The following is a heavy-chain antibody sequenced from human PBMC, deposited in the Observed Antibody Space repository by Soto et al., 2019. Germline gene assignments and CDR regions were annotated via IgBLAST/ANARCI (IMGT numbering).Heavy chain of an antibody. Sequence: GGSLRLSCAASGFTFSSYSMNWVRQAPGKGLEWVSYISSSSTIYYTDSVKGRFTISRDNAKNSLYLQMNSLRAEDTAVYYCARDHSERVSDDAFDIWGQGTMVTVSS. CDR2: ISSSSTI. J-gene: IGHJ3*02. V-gene: IGHV3-48*01. CDR3: ARDHSERVSDDAFDI. CDR1: GFTFSSYS. D-gene: IGHD1-1*01.